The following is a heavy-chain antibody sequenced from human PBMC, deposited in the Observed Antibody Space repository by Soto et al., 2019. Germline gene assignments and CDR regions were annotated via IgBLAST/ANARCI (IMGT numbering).Heavy chain of an antibody. CDR3: ATGYCSSTSCYEGYYYYYMDV. Sequence: RASVKVSCKASGYTFTSYYMHWVRQAPGQGLEWMGIINPSGGSTSYAQKFQGRVTMTRDTSTSTVYMELSSLRSEDTAVYYCATGYCSSTSCYEGYYYYYMDVWGKGTTVTVSS. D-gene: IGHD2-2*03. J-gene: IGHJ6*03. V-gene: IGHV1-46*01. CDR1: GYTFTSYY. CDR2: INPSGGST.